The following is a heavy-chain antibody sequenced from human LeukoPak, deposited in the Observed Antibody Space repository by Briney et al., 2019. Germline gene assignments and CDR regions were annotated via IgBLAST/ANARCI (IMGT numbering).Heavy chain of an antibody. J-gene: IGHJ4*02. Sequence: GGSLRLSCTASGFTFSTYEMNWVRQAPGKGLEWVSYISGSGYPIYYADSVKGRFTISRDNSKNTLYLQMNSLRAEDTAVYYCAKEDIVVVPAAPYFDYWGQGTLVTVSS. V-gene: IGHV3-48*03. CDR2: ISGSGYPI. CDR1: GFTFSTYE. D-gene: IGHD2-2*01. CDR3: AKEDIVVVPAAPYFDY.